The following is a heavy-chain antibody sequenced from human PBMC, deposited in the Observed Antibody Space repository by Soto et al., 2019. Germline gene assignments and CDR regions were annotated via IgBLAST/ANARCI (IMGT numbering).Heavy chain of an antibody. CDR2: ISGYNGNT. CDR3: ARAGKYYYGSGSPYYYGMDV. J-gene: IGHJ6*02. V-gene: IGHV1-18*04. CDR1: GYTFTSYG. D-gene: IGHD3-10*01. Sequence: QVQLVQSGAEVKKPGASVKVSCKASGYTFTSYGVSWVRQAPGQGLEWMGWISGYNGNTNYAQKLQGRVTMTTDTPTSTAYMELRSLRSDDPAVYYCARAGKYYYGSGSPYYYGMDVWGQGITVTVSS.